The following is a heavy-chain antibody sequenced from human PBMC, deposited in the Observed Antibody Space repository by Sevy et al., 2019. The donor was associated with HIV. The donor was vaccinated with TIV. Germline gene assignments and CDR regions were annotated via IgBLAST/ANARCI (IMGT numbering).Heavy chain of an antibody. V-gene: IGHV3-53*01. D-gene: IGHD1-7*01. J-gene: IGHJ5*02. Sequence: GGSLRLSCAASGFTVSSNYMSWVRQAPGKGLEWVSVIYSGGRTYYADSVKGRFTISRDNSKNTLYLQMNSLRAEDTAVYYCARSPAKLELWIGWFDPWGQGTLVTVSS. CDR2: IYSGGRT. CDR1: GFTVSSNY. CDR3: ARSPAKLELWIGWFDP.